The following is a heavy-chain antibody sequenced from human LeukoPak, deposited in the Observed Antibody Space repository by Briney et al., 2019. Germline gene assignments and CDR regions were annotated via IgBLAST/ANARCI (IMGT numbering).Heavy chain of an antibody. CDR1: GVSIRSGSYY. CDR3: AREVSDYDILTGWIDY. CDR2: IYTSGTT. D-gene: IGHD3-9*01. V-gene: IGHV4-61*02. Sequence: PSETLSLTCTVSGVSIRSGSYYWSWIRQPAGKGLEWIGRIYTSGTTNYNPSLKSRVTISVGTSKSQFSLKLSSVTATDTAVYYCAREVSDYDILTGWIDYWGQGTLVTVSS. J-gene: IGHJ4*02.